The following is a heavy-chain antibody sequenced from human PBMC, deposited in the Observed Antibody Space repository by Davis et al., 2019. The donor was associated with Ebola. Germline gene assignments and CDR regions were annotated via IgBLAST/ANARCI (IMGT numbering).Heavy chain of an antibody. V-gene: IGHV3-9*01. CDR3: ASVVVGATIH. CDR2: ISWNSGSI. D-gene: IGHD1-26*01. J-gene: IGHJ4*02. Sequence: SPKISCAASGFTFDDYAMHWVRQAPGKGLEWVSGISWNSGSIGYVDSVKGRFTISRDNAKNSLYLQMNSLRAEDTAVYYCASVVVGATIHWGQGTLVTVSS. CDR1: GFTFDDYA.